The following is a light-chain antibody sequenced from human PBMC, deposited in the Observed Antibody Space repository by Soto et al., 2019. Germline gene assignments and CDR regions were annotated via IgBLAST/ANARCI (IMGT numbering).Light chain of an antibody. CDR2: GAS. CDR1: QSVSSN. V-gene: IGKV3-15*01. Sequence: IVMTQSPGTLSLSPGERATLSCRASQSVSSNLAWYQQKPGQAPRLLIYGASTRATGIPARFSGSGSGTEFTLTIGSLQYEDFAVYYCHQYNSWPRTFGQGTKVDIK. CDR3: HQYNSWPRT. J-gene: IGKJ1*01.